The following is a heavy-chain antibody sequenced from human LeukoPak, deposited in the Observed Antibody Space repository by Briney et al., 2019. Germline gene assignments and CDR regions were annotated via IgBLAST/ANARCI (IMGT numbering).Heavy chain of an antibody. J-gene: IGHJ5*02. Sequence: DSVKGRFTISRDNAKNSLYLQMNSLRAEDTAVYYCQTHSGTYSPGNWFDPWGQGTLVTVSS. CDR3: QTHSGTYSPGNWFDP. D-gene: IGHD1-26*01. V-gene: IGHV3-11*06.